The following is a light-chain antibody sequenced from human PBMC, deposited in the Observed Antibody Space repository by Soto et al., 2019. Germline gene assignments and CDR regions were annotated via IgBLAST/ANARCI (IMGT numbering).Light chain of an antibody. CDR3: QQSYSTPIT. CDR2: AAS. CDR1: QSISSY. J-gene: IGKJ5*01. V-gene: IGKV1-39*01. Sequence: DIQMTQSPSSLSASVGDRVTITCRASQSISSYLNWYQQKPGKAPKLLIYAASSLQSGVPSRFSGSGSVTDFTLTISSLRPEDFATYYCQQSYSTPITFGQGTRLEIK.